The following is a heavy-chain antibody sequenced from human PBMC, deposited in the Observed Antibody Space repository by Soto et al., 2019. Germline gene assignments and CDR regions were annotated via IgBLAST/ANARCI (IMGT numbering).Heavy chain of an antibody. Sequence: ASVKVSCKVSGYTLTELSMHWVRQAPGKGLEWMGGFDPEDGETIYAQKFQGRVTMTEDTSTDTAYMELSSLRSEDTAVYYCAAYAYYDSSGYSRCGNRGQRALVTVSS. CDR2: FDPEDGET. CDR1: GYTLTELS. D-gene: IGHD3-22*01. J-gene: IGHJ4*02. CDR3: AAYAYYDSSGYSRCGN. V-gene: IGHV1-24*01.